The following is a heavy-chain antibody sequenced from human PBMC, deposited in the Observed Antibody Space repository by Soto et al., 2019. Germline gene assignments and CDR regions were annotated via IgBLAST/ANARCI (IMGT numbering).Heavy chain of an antibody. J-gene: IGHJ6*02. CDR3: ARDLLMIKSRDFYHYDGMDV. CDR1: GYSFTGYY. V-gene: IGHV1-2*02. D-gene: IGHD2-21*02. CDR2: INPNSGGT. Sequence: XSVKVTCTAAGYSFTGYYRHWGRRAPGQGLEWMGWINPNSGGTNYAQKFQGRVTMTRDTSLITAHMELLSLRSDDTAVYYCARDLLMIKSRDFYHYDGMDVWGQGTTVTVSS.